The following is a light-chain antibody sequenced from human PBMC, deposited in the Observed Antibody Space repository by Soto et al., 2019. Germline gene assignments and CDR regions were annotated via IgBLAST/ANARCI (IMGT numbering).Light chain of an antibody. J-gene: IGLJ2*01. CDR1: SSDVGNYNY. V-gene: IGLV2-14*01. CDR2: EVG. Sequence: QSALTQPASVSGSPGQSITISCTGTSSDVGNYNYVSWFQQHPGKAPKLMIFEVGNRPSGVSNRFSGSKSGNTASLTISGLQAEEEDDYYCSSYTRGSTLVVFGGGTKLTVL. CDR3: SSYTRGSTLVV.